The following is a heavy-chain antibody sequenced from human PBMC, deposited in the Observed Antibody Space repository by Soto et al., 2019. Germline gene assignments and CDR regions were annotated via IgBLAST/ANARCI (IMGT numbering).Heavy chain of an antibody. CDR3: ARGVGLVITRGWWFDP. J-gene: IGHJ5*02. V-gene: IGHV4-34*01. Sequence: QVQLQQWGAGLLKPSETLSLTCAVYGGSFSGYYWSWIRQHPGKGLEWIGEINHSGSTNYNPSLKSRVTISVDTSKNQFSLKLSSVTAAETAVYYCARGVGLVITRGWWFDPWGQGTLVTVSS. CDR1: GGSFSGYY. D-gene: IGHD3-9*01. CDR2: INHSGST.